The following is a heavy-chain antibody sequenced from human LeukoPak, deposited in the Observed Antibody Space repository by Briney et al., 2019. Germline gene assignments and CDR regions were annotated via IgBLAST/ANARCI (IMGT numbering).Heavy chain of an antibody. CDR1: GGSISSYY. V-gene: IGHV4-4*08. D-gene: IGHD3-9*01. J-gene: IGHJ6*03. Sequence: SETLSLTCTVSGGSISSYYWSWIRQPPGKGLEWIGYIYTSGSTNYNPSLKSRVTISVDASKNQFSLKLSSVTATDTAVYYCARLVRYPYYYMDVWGKGTTVTVSS. CDR3: ARLVRYPYYYMDV. CDR2: IYTSGST.